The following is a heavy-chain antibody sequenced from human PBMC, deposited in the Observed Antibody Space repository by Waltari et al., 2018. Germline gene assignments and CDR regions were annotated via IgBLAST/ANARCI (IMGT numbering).Heavy chain of an antibody. Sequence: QVQLQQWGAGLLKPSETLSLTCAVYGGSFSGCYWSWIRQPPGKGLEWIGEINHSGSTNYNPSLKSRVTISVDTSKNQFSLKLSSVTAADTAVYYCARRDYGDYGWVDPWGQGTLVTVSS. CDR3: ARRDYGDYGWVDP. CDR1: GGSFSGCY. V-gene: IGHV4-34*01. J-gene: IGHJ5*02. D-gene: IGHD4-17*01. CDR2: INHSGST.